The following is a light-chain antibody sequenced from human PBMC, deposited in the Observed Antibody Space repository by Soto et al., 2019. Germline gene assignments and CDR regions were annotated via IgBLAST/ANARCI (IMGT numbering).Light chain of an antibody. J-gene: IGKJ1*01. CDR2: WAS. CDR1: QTVLYSSNNKNY. Sequence: DIVMTQSPDSLAVSLGERATINCKSSQTVLYSSNNKNYLAWYQQKPGQPPKLLISWASTRESGVPDRFSGSGSGTDFTRTISSLQAEDVAVYYCQQYHTTPPVTFGQGTKVEIK. CDR3: QQYHTTPPVT. V-gene: IGKV4-1*01.